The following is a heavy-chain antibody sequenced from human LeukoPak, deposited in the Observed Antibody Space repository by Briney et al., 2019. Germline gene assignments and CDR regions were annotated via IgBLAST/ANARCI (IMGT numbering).Heavy chain of an antibody. V-gene: IGHV1-18*01. D-gene: IGHD6-13*01. Sequence: ASVKVSCKASGYTFTSYGISWVRQAPGQGLEWMGWISAYNGNTNYAQKLQGRVTMTTDTSTSTAYMELRSLRSDDTAVYYCARPRIAAAGPTGGYFDYWGQGTLVTVSS. CDR1: GYTFTSYG. CDR3: ARPRIAAAGPTGGYFDY. CDR2: ISAYNGNT. J-gene: IGHJ4*02.